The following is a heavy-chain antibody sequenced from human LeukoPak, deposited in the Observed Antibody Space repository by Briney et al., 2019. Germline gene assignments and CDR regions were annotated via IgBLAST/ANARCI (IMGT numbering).Heavy chain of an antibody. CDR1: GFTFSGFW. D-gene: IGHD5-24*01. Sequence: GGSLRLSCAVSGFTFSGFWMSWSRQAPGKGLEWVASINSDGSEGYYADVVKGRFTISRDNAKNSLYLQINSLRAEDTAVYYCARDYNFFDYWGQGTLVTVSS. CDR3: ARDYNFFDY. V-gene: IGHV3-7*03. J-gene: IGHJ4*02. CDR2: INSDGSEG.